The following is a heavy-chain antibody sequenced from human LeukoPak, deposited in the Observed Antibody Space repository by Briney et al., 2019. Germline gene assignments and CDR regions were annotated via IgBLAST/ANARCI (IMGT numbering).Heavy chain of an antibody. CDR3: AKGAYDYVEMGYFDN. Sequence: GGSLRLSCAPSGFSFNNYAMSWVRQAPGKGLEWVSLMIGSSGATFYADSVKGRFTISRDNSKNTMYLQKNSLRAEDTAVYSCAKGAYDYVEMGYFDNWGQGTLVTVSS. D-gene: IGHD5-12*01. J-gene: IGHJ4*02. CDR1: GFSFNNYA. CDR2: MIGSSGAT. V-gene: IGHV3-23*01.